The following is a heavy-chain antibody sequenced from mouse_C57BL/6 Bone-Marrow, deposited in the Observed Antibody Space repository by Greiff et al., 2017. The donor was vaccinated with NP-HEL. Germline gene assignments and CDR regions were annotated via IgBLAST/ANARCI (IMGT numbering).Heavy chain of an antibody. D-gene: IGHD2-2*01. J-gene: IGHJ3*01. Sequence: QVQLQQSGAELVRPGTSVKVSCKASGYAFTNYLLEWVKQRPGQGLEWIGVINPGSGGTNYNEKFKGKATLTADKSSSTAYMQLSSLTSEDSAVYCCARHRGEFGYPFAYWGQGTLVTVSA. CDR2: INPGSGGT. CDR3: ARHRGEFGYPFAY. CDR1: GYAFTNYL. V-gene: IGHV1-54*01.